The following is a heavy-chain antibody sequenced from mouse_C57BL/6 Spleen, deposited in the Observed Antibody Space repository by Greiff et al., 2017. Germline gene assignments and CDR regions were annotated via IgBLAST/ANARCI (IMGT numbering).Heavy chain of an antibody. D-gene: IGHD2-5*01. Sequence: VQLQQSGPELVKPGASVKISCKASGYAFSSSWMNWVKQRPGKGLEWIGRIYPGDGDTNYNGKFKGKATLTADKSSSTAYMQLSSLTSEDSAVYFCAREENSNWEDWYFDVWGTGTTVTVSS. CDR1: GYAFSSSW. J-gene: IGHJ1*03. V-gene: IGHV1-82*01. CDR2: IYPGDGDT. CDR3: AREENSNWEDWYFDV.